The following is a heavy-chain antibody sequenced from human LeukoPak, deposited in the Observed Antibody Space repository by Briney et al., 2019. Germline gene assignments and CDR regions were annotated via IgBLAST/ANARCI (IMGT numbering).Heavy chain of an antibody. CDR2: ISGSGGST. V-gene: IGHV3-23*01. Sequence: GGSLRLSCAASGFTVSSNYMSWVRQAPGKGLEWVSAISGSGGSTYYADSVKGRFTISRDNSKNTLYLQMNSLRAEDTAVYYCAKDPYDFWSGYYRPGGLDVWGQGTTVTVSS. CDR3: AKDPYDFWSGYYRPGGLDV. J-gene: IGHJ6*02. CDR1: GFTVSSNY. D-gene: IGHD3-3*01.